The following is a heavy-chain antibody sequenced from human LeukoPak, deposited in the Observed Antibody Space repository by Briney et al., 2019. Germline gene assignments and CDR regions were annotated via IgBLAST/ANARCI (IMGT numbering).Heavy chain of an antibody. CDR2: IFHSGST. CDR3: ARSRIVLADSLDP. D-gene: IGHD6-19*01. J-gene: IGHJ5*02. Sequence: NPSETLSLTCTVPGGSISGYYWNWIRQPAGKGLEWIGRIFHSGSTNYNPSLNSRVTMSVDTSKNQFSLKLSSVTAADTAVYYCARSRIVLADSLDPWGQGTLVTVSS. V-gene: IGHV4-4*07. CDR1: GGSISGYY.